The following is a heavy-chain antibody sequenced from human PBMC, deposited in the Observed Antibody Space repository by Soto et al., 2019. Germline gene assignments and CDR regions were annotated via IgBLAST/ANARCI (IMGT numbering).Heavy chain of an antibody. J-gene: IGHJ2*01. CDR2: IIPIYGTA. D-gene: IGHD5-12*01. Sequence: QVQLVQSGAEVKEPGSSVKVSCKVSGDTFNKYTINWVRQAPGQGIEWMAGIIPIYGTANYALKFHDRIKVTADESTATAYMELNSLTSEDTAIYYCARDGHGYNYWYFDLWGRGTLITVSS. CDR3: ARDGHGYNYWYFDL. CDR1: GDTFNKYT. V-gene: IGHV1-69*01.